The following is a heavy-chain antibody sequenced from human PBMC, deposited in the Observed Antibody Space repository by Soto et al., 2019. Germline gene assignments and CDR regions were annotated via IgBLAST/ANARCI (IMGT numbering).Heavy chain of an antibody. Sequence: QVQLVQSGAEVKKPGASVKVSCKASGYTFTSYGISWVRQAPGQGLEWMGWINAHNGNTNYAQKLQGRVTMTTDTTTSTADMEVRSMRTDDTAVLYCARVLPSFDPWGQGTLVTVSS. CDR1: GYTFTSYG. V-gene: IGHV1-18*01. CDR2: INAHNGNT. CDR3: ARVLPSFDP. J-gene: IGHJ5*02.